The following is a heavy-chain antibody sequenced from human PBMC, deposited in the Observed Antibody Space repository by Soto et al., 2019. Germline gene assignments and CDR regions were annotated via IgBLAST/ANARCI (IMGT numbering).Heavy chain of an antibody. J-gene: IGHJ4*02. D-gene: IGHD3-22*01. CDR2: IWYDGSNK. V-gene: IGHV3-33*01. CDR3: ARDGQYDSSGSLDY. Sequence: PGGSLRISCAASGFNFSTYGMHRVRQAPGKGLEWVAVIWYDGSNKYYADSVKGRFTISRDNSKNTLYLQMNSLRAEDTAVYYCARDGQYDSSGSLDYWGQGTLVTVSS. CDR1: GFNFSTYG.